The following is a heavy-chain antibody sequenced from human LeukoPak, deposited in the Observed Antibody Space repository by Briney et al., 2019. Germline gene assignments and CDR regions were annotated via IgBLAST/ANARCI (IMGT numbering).Heavy chain of an antibody. CDR2: IYHSGST. V-gene: IGHV4-30-2*01. D-gene: IGHD1-26*01. CDR3: SRESGAFCPFGY. J-gene: IGHJ4*02. CDR1: GGSISSGGYS. Sequence: TASQTLSLTCAVSGGSISSGGYSWSWIRQPPGKGLEWIGYIYHSGSTYYNPSLKSRVTISVDRSKNQLSLKLTSVTAADTAIYYCSRESGAFCPFGYWGQGTLVIVPS.